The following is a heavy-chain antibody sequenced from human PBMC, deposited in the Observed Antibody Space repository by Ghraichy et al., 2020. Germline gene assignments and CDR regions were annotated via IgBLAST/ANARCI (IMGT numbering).Heavy chain of an antibody. CDR1: GGSISSSSYY. Sequence: SETLSLTCTVSGGSISSSSYYWGWIRQPPGKGLEWIGSIYYSGSTSYHPSLQSRVTISVDTSKNQFSLKLSSVTAADTAVYYCARHPNVAAAATVDYWGQGTLVTVSS. V-gene: IGHV4-39*01. CDR3: ARHPNVAAAATVDY. J-gene: IGHJ4*02. CDR2: IYYSGST. D-gene: IGHD6-13*01.